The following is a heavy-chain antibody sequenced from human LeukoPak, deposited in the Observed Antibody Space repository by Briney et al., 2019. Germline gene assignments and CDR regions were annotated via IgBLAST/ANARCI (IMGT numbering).Heavy chain of an antibody. V-gene: IGHV4-34*01. J-gene: IGHJ4*02. D-gene: IGHD6-13*01. Sequence: SETLSLTCAVYGGSFSGYYWTWIRQPPGKGLEWIGEINHSGSTNYNPSLKSRVTISVDTSKNQFSLKLSSVTAADTAVYYCARESSHSSSWYSYSYYFDYWGQGTLVTVSS. CDR1: GGSFSGYY. CDR3: ARESSHSSSWYSYSYYFDY. CDR2: INHSGST.